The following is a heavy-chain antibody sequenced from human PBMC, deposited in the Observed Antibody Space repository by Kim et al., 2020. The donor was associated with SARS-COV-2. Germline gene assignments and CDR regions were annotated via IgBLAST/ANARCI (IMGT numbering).Heavy chain of an antibody. D-gene: IGHD5-12*01. V-gene: IGHV1-69*13. CDR3: ARSHGRDGYKLVRFSDY. CDR1: GGTFSSYA. J-gene: IGHJ4*02. CDR2: IIPIFGTA. Sequence: SVKVSCKASGGTFSSYAISWVRQAPGQGLEWMGGIIPIFGTANYAQKFQGRVTITADESTSTAYMELSSLRSEDTAVYYCARSHGRDGYKLVRFSDYWGQGTLVTVSS.